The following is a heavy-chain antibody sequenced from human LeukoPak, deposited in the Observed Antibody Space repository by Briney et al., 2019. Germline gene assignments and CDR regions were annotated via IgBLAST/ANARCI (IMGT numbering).Heavy chain of an antibody. D-gene: IGHD4/OR15-4a*01. CDR3: ARVQQGPYIGAF. V-gene: IGHV4-4*07. J-gene: IGHJ3*01. Sequence: KPPETLSLTCTVSGGSISSYYWSWIRQPAGKGLEWIGRIYTSGITNYNPSLKSRVTISVDKSKNQFSLKLSSVTAADTAVYYCARVQQGPYIGAFWGQGTMHRLSS. CDR1: GGSISSYY. CDR2: IYTSGIT.